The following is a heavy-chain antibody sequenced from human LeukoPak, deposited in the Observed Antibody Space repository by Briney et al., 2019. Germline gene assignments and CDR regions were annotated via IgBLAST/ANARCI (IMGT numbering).Heavy chain of an antibody. CDR1: GGSITSSSYY. CDR2: IYYSGST. CDR3: ARQREDCGGDCYLDY. D-gene: IGHD2-21*02. V-gene: IGHV4-39*01. Sequence: KPSETLSLTCTVSGGSITSSSYYWGWIRQPPGKRLEWIGSIYYSGSTYYNPSLKSRVTISVDTSKNQFSLKLSSVTAADTAVYYCARQREDCGGDCYLDYWGQGTLVTVSS. J-gene: IGHJ4*02.